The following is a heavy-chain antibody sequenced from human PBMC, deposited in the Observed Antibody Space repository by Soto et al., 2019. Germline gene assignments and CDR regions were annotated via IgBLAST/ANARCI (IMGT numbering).Heavy chain of an antibody. CDR2: IYWDDDK. V-gene: IGHV2-5*02. Sequence: QITLKESGPTLVKPTQTLTLTCTFSGFSLTTSGVGVGWIRQPPGKALEWLALIYWDDDKRYSPSLKSRLTITRDTSKNQVVLTMTNMDPVDTGTYYCEHSGRILGYCSGGTCSDFDYWGQGTLVTVSS. CDR3: EHSGRILGYCSGGTCSDFDY. J-gene: IGHJ4*02. CDR1: GFSLTTSGVG. D-gene: IGHD2-15*01.